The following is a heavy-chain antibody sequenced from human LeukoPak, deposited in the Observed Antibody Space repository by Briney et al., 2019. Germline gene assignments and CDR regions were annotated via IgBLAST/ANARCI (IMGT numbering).Heavy chain of an antibody. V-gene: IGHV4-30-4*01. J-gene: IGHJ4*02. Sequence: SQTLSLTCTVSGGSISSGDYYWSWIRQPPGKGLESIGYIQYSGSTSYNPSLKSRVTISVDTSKNQFSLKLTSVTAADTAVYYCARGRGYGGTYYFDYWGQGTLVTVSS. CDR3: ARGRGYGGTYYFDY. D-gene: IGHD4-23*01. CDR2: IQYSGST. CDR1: GGSISSGDYY.